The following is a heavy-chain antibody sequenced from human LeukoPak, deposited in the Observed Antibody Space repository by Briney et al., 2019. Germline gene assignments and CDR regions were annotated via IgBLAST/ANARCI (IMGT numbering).Heavy chain of an antibody. D-gene: IGHD1-14*01. J-gene: IGHJ4*02. CDR2: MHYSGNT. V-gene: IGHV4-61*01. CDR3: AREGHETTGIIDF. CDR1: GGSVSSGSYY. Sequence: SETLSLICTVSGGSVSSGSYYWRWIRRPPGKGLEWIGHMHYSGNTNYNPSLKSRVTISVDTSKNQFSLKLSSVTAADTAVYYCAREGHETTGIIDFWGQGIVVTVSS.